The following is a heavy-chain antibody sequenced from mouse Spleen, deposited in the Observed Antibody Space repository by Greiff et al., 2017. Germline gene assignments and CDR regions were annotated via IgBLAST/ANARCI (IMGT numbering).Heavy chain of an antibody. J-gene: IGHJ3*01. V-gene: IGHV5-9-3*01. CDR2: ISSGGSYT. CDR1: GFTFSSYA. Sequence: EVQGVESGGGLVKPGGSLKLSCAASGFTFSSYAMSWDRQTPEKRLEWVATISSGGSYTYYPDSVKGRFTISRDNAKNTLYLQMSSLRSEDTAMYYCARHDYDGTSPFAYWGQGTLVTVSA. CDR3: ARHDYDGTSPFAY. D-gene: IGHD2-4*01.